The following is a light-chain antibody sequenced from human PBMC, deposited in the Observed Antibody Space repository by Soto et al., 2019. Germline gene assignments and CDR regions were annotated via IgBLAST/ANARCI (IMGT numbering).Light chain of an antibody. J-gene: IGKJ4*01. CDR1: RSVSSN. CDR2: GAS. Sequence: EIVMTQSPATLSVSPGERATLSCRASRSVSSNLAWYQQKPGQAPRLLISGASTRATGIPARFSGSGSGTEFTLTISSLQSEDFAVYYCQQYNNWPALTFGGGTKVEIK. CDR3: QQYNNWPALT. V-gene: IGKV3-15*01.